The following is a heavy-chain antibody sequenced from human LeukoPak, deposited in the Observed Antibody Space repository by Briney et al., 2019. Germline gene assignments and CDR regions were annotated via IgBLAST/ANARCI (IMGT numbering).Heavy chain of an antibody. D-gene: IGHD5-18*01. J-gene: IGHJ4*02. CDR3: ARDLGYSYGSNYFDY. CDR1: GGSFSGYY. V-gene: IGHV4-4*07. CDR2: IDTSGST. Sequence: SETLSLTCAVYGGSFSGYYWSWIRQPAGKGLEWIGRIDTSGSTNYNPSPKSRVTISVDTSKNQFSLKLSSVTAADTAVYYCARDLGYSYGSNYFDYWGQGTLVTVSS.